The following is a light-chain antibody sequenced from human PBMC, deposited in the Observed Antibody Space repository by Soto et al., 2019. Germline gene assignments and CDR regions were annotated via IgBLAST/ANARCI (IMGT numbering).Light chain of an antibody. CDR3: SSYTSSAILV. CDR1: TGDLGNSDY. CDR2: DVT. V-gene: IGLV2-14*01. J-gene: IGLJ2*01. Sequence: QSALTQPASVSGSPGQSITISCTGSTGDLGNSDYVSWYQQHPGKAPKLMISDVTNRPSGVSNRFSGSKSGNTASLTLSGLQAEDEADYYCSSYTSSAILVFGGGTKLTVL.